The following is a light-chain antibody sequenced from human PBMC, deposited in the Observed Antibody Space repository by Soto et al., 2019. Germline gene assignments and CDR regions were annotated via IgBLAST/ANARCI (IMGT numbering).Light chain of an antibody. Sequence: DIQMTQSPSTLSASVGDRVTIPCSASQTINSWLAWYQQKPGKAPKVLIFDASSLKTGVPSRFSGSGSGTEFTLTIGNLQPDDFATYYCQQYDSYSSGPFGQGTKVDIK. J-gene: IGKJ1*01. V-gene: IGKV1-5*01. CDR3: QQYDSYSSGP. CDR2: DAS. CDR1: QTINSW.